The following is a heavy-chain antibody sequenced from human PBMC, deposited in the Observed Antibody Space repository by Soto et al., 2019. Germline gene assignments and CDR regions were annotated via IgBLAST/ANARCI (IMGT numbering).Heavy chain of an antibody. Sequence: SETLSLTCTVSGGSISSSSYYWGWIRQPPGKGLEWIGSIYYSGSTYYNPSLKSRVTISVDTSKNQFSLKLSSVIAADTAVYYCARLPRTAAAGPGFDYWGQGTLVTVSS. CDR3: ARLPRTAAAGPGFDY. V-gene: IGHV4-39*01. CDR1: GGSISSSSYY. J-gene: IGHJ4*02. D-gene: IGHD6-13*01. CDR2: IYYSGST.